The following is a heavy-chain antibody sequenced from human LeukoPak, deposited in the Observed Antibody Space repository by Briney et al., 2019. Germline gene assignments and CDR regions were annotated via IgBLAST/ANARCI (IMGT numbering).Heavy chain of an antibody. D-gene: IGHD5-18*01. J-gene: IGHJ5*02. CDR1: GFSISNNR. CDR3: ARNQDTFWFDP. Sequence: GGSLSLSCAASGFSISNNRYDWVRQAPGQGLEWVASIKQDGSGIYYVDSVKGRFTNSRDNAKNSLYLQMNSLRAEDTAVYYCARNQDTFWFDPWGQGTLVTVSS. CDR2: IKQDGSGI. V-gene: IGHV3-7*04.